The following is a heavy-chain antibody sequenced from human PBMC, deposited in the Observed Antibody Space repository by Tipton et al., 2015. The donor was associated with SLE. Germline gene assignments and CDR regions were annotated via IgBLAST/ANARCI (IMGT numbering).Heavy chain of an antibody. Sequence: TLSLTCTVSGGSISRYYWSWIRQPPGKGLEWLGYFFYTGSTFYNPSLKSRVTISVDTSKNQFSLNLSSVSAADTAVYYCARGVPTAMWSFFYYLDVWGKGTTVTVSS. J-gene: IGHJ6*03. CDR1: GGSISRYY. V-gene: IGHV4-59*12. CDR2: FFYTGST. D-gene: IGHD2-2*01. CDR3: ARGVPTAMWSFFYYLDV.